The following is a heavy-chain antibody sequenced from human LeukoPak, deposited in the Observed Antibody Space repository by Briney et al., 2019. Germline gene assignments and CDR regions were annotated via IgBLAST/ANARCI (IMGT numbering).Heavy chain of an antibody. V-gene: IGHV1-18*01. CDR1: GYTFTSYG. CDR2: ISAYNGNT. J-gene: IGHJ4*02. D-gene: IGHD4-11*01. Sequence: VASVKVSCKASGYTFTSYGISWVRQAPGQGLEWMGWISAYNGNTNYAQKLQGRVTMTTDTSTSTAYMELRSLRSDDTAVYYCASTSADYKYDYWGQGTLVTVSS. CDR3: ASTSADYKYDY.